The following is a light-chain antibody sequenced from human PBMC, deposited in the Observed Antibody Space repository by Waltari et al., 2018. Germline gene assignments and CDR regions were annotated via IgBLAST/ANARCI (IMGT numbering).Light chain of an antibody. V-gene: IGKV3-20*01. CDR1: QNLSASY. CDR3: HQSAGSPQT. Sequence: IVMTQSPGILSLSPGERATPSCRASQNLSASYVAWYQHRPGQPHRLVIFGASSRAAGVPDRFSGRGSATDFTLTITRLEPEDFTMYFCHQSAGSPQTFGQGTKLDIK. J-gene: IGKJ2*01. CDR2: GAS.